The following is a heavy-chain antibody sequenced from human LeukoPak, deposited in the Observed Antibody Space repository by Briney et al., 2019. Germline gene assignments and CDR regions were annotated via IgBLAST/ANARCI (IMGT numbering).Heavy chain of an antibody. V-gene: IGHV3-33*01. Sequence: GGSLRLSCAASGFTFGSYGMHWVRQAPGKGLEWVAVIWYDGSNKYYADSVKGRFTISRDSSKNTLYLQMNSLRAEDTAVYYCARVEDFWSGYYYYWGQGTLVTVSS. J-gene: IGHJ4*02. CDR1: GFTFGSYG. CDR2: IWYDGSNK. CDR3: ARVEDFWSGYYYY. D-gene: IGHD3-3*01.